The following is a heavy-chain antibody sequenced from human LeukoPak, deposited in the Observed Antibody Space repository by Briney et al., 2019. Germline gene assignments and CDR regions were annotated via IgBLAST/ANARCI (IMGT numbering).Heavy chain of an antibody. CDR3: ARVRRAVVIRKGYYYGMDV. D-gene: IGHD3-22*01. CDR1: GYTFTSYD. V-gene: IGHV1-8*01. J-gene: IGHJ6*02. Sequence: GASVKVPCKASGYTFTSYDINWVRQATGQGLEWMGWMNPNSGNTGYAQKFQGRVTMTRNTSISTAYMELSSLRSEDTAVYYCARVRRAVVIRKGYYYGMDVWGQGTTVTVSS. CDR2: MNPNSGNT.